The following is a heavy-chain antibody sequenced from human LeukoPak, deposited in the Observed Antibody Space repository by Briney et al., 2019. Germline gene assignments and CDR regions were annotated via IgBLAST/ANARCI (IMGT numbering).Heavy chain of an antibody. Sequence: SETLSLTCTVSGGSISSSSYYWGWIRQPPGKGLEWIGSMYYSGSTYYNPSLKGRVTISVDTSKNQFSLKLSSVTAADTAVYYCASAKGVETLDYWGQGTLVTVSS. D-gene: IGHD3-16*01. V-gene: IGHV4-39*07. CDR2: MYYSGST. CDR3: ASAKGVETLDY. J-gene: IGHJ4*02. CDR1: GGSISSSSYY.